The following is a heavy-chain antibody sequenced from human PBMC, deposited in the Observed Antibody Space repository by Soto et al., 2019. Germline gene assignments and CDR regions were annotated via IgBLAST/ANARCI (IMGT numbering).Heavy chain of an antibody. CDR2: IYYTGST. D-gene: IGHD2-2*01. Sequence: QVQLQESGPGLVKPSQTLSLTCTVSGGSIRSGGYYWTWIRQHPGKGLEWIGYIYYTGSTYYNPSLKSRVTLSVDPSKNQFSLKLSSVTAADTAVYYCARASLGYCSSTSCRSNWFDPWGQGTLVTVSS. V-gene: IGHV4-31*03. CDR3: ARASLGYCSSTSCRSNWFDP. J-gene: IGHJ5*02. CDR1: GGSIRSGGYY.